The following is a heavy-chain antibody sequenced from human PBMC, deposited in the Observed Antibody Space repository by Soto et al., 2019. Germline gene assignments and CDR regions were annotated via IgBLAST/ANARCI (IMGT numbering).Heavy chain of an antibody. J-gene: IGHJ4*02. D-gene: IGHD6-19*01. Sequence: GGSLRLSCAASGFTFSSYAMNWVRQGPGKGLEWVSVISCSGGSTYYADSLKGRFTISRDNSKNTLYLQMNSLRAEDTAVYYCASRSSGWYFDYWGQGTLVTVSS. CDR3: ASRSSGWYFDY. CDR2: ISCSGGST. CDR1: GFTFSSYA. V-gene: IGHV3-23*01.